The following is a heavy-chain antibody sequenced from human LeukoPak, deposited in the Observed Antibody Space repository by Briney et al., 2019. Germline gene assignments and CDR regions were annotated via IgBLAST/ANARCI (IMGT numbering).Heavy chain of an antibody. CDR2: INPSGGST. J-gene: IGHJ5*02. CDR1: GYTFTSYY. V-gene: IGHV1-46*01. Sequence: ASVKVSCKASGYTFTSYYMHWVRQAPGQGLEWMGIINPSGGSTSYAQKFQGRVTMTRDTSISTAYMELSRLRSDDTAVYYCARNEESCSSTSCYNWFDPWGQGTLVTVSS. D-gene: IGHD2-2*01. CDR3: ARNEESCSSTSCYNWFDP.